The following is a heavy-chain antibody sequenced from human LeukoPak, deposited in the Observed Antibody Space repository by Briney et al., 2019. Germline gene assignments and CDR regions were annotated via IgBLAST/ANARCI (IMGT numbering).Heavy chain of an antibody. CDR3: VKDDSSGYYGLIDY. D-gene: IGHD3-22*01. V-gene: IGHV3-30*18. Sequence: GRSLRLSCAASGFTFSSYGMHWVRQAPGKGLEWVAVISYDGSNKYYADSVKGRFTISRDNSKNTLYLQMNGLRAEDTAVYYCVKDDSSGYYGLIDYWGQGTLVTVSS. J-gene: IGHJ4*02. CDR1: GFTFSSYG. CDR2: ISYDGSNK.